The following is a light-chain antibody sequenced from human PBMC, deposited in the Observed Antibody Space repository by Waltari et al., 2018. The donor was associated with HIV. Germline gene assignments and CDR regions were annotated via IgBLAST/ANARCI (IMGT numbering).Light chain of an antibody. CDR3: CSFAGSYTWL. CDR2: DLT. V-gene: IGLV2-11*01. Sequence: QSALTQPRSVSGSPGQSVTISCPGTSSDVGGYHYVSWYQQLPGQAPKLMIYDLTERPSGVPDRFSGSKSGNTASLTISGLQAEDEADYYCCSFAGSYTWLFGGGTKLTVL. J-gene: IGLJ2*01. CDR1: SSDVGGYHY.